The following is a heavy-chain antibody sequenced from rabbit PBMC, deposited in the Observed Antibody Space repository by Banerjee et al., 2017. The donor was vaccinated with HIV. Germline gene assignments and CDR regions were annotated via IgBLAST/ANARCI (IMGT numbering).Heavy chain of an antibody. CDR2: IYTVSSGNA. V-gene: IGHV1S45*01. Sequence: ESGGGLVQPGASLTLTCKASGFSFSSTYWICWVRQAPGKGLEWIGCIYTVSSGNADYASWVNGRFTITRSTSLNTVTLQMTSLTAADTATYFCARDLAGVIGWNFNLWGQGTLVTVS. D-gene: IGHD4-1*01. CDR3: ARDLAGVIGWNFNL. CDR1: GFSFSSTYW. J-gene: IGHJ4*01.